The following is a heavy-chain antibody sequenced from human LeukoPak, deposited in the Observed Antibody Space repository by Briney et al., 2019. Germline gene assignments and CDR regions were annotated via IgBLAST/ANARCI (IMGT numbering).Heavy chain of an antibody. J-gene: IGHJ5*02. D-gene: IGHD5-12*01. V-gene: IGHV1-69*01. CDR2: TIPDFGRS. Sequence: SVKVSCKASGVSFSNYAITWVRQAPGQGLEWMGATIPDFGRSNYAQNLQDRITIVADESASTAYMELSSLRSEDTAVYYCARSGLGKRVDPWGQGTLVTVSS. CDR1: GVSFSNYA. CDR3: ARSGLGKRVDP.